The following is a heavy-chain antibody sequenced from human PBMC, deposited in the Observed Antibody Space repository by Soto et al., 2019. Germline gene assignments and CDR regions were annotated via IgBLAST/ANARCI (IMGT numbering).Heavy chain of an antibody. Sequence: GASVKVSCKASGYTFTSYYMHWVRQAPGQGLEWMGIINPSGGSTSYAQKFQGRVTMTRDTSTSTVYMELSSLRSEDTAVYYCAFSVGALTAFDIWGQGTMVTVSS. CDR1: GYTFTSYY. D-gene: IGHD3-16*01. V-gene: IGHV1-46*01. J-gene: IGHJ3*02. CDR2: INPSGGST. CDR3: AFSVGALTAFDI.